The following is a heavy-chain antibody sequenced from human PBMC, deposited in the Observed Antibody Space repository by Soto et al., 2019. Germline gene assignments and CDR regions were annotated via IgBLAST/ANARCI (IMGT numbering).Heavy chain of an antibody. J-gene: IGHJ4*02. CDR1: GFSFSTHY. CDR3: LNGDYY. CDR2: INRDSTVI. Sequence: EEQLVESGGGLVQPGGSLRLSCAASGFSFSTHYMNWVRQTPGKGLEWVSSINRDSTVIKYADSVKGRFTISRDNARNSLSLRMNSLRAEDTALYYCLNGDYYVGPGTLVTVSS. V-gene: IGHV3-48*01. D-gene: IGHD3-16*01.